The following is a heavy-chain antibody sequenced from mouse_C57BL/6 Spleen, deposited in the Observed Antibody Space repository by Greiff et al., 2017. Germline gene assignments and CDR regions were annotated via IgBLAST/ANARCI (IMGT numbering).Heavy chain of an antibody. V-gene: IGHV1-15*01. D-gene: IGHD1-2*01. Sequence: VKLVESGAELVRPGASVTLSCKASGYTFTDYEMHWVKQTPVHGLEWIGAIDPETGGTAYNQKFKGKAILTADKSSSTAYMELRSLTSEDSAVYFCAIGHYTGYFDYWGQGTTLTVSS. CDR1: GYTFTDYE. CDR2: IDPETGGT. J-gene: IGHJ2*01. CDR3: AIGHYTGYFDY.